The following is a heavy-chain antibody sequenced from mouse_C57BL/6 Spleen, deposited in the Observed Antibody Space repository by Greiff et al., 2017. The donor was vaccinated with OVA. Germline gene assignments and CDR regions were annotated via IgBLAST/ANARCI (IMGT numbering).Heavy chain of an antibody. CDR1: GFTFSNYW. V-gene: IGHV6-3*01. CDR2: IRLKSDNYAT. CDR3: TAFLTHYYAMDY. J-gene: IGHJ4*01. D-gene: IGHD1-3*01. Sequence: EVKVEESGGGLVQPGGSMKLSCVASGFTFSNYWMNWVRQSPEKGLEWVAQIRLKSDNYATHYAESVKGRFTISRDDSKSSVYLQMNNLRAEDTGIYYCTAFLTHYYAMDYWGQGTSVTVSS.